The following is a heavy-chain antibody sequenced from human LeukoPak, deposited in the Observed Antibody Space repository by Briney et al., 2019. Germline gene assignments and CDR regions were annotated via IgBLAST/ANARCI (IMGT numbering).Heavy chain of an antibody. CDR3: ARSRLHPIIFDY. CDR2: IIPSGST. CDR1: GGSFSGYY. J-gene: IGHJ4*02. Sequence: PGTLSLTCAVYGGSFSGYYWSWIRQPPGKGLEWIGEIIPSGSTNCNPSLKSRVTISVDTSETQFSLKLSSVTAADTAVYYCARSRLHPIIFDYWGQGTLVTVSS. D-gene: IGHD5-24*01. V-gene: IGHV4-34*12.